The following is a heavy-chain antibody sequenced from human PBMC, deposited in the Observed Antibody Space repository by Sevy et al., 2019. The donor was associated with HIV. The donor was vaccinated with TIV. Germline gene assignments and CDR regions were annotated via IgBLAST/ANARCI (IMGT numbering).Heavy chain of an antibody. CDR3: ARDLPPSATTVAHFDY. CDR2: TSQIGGTT. CDR1: GFIFSSYE. D-gene: IGHD4-17*01. V-gene: IGHV3-48*03. Sequence: GGSLRLSCAASGFIFSSYEMSWVRQAPGKGLEWVSHTSQIGGTTYYSDSVKGRFTISRDNAKNSLYLQMNSLRAEDTAIYYCARDLPPSATTVAHFDYWGQGTLVTVSS. J-gene: IGHJ4*02.